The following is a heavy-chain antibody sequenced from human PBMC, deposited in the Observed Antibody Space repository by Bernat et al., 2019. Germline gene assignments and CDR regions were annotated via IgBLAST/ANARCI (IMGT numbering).Heavy chain of an antibody. D-gene: IGHD6-6*01. CDR2: ISWNSDKI. Sequence: EVQLVESGGGLVQPERSPRLSCAASGFTFDDYAMHWVRQAPGKGLEWVSGISWNSDKIDYADSVKGRFTISRDNAKKSLYLQMNSLRVEDTALYYCAKDKYSSSSEEGFFDYWGQGTLVTVSS. CDR3: AKDKYSSSSEEGFFDY. V-gene: IGHV3-9*01. CDR1: GFTFDDYA. J-gene: IGHJ4*02.